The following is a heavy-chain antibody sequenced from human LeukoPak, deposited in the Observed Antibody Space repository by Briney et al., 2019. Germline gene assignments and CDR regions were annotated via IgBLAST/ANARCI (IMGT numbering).Heavy chain of an antibody. V-gene: IGHV3-15*01. CDR3: TKFDYAAFEY. J-gene: IGHJ4*02. D-gene: IGHD4-17*01. CDR2: VKSKTNGGTI. CDR1: GFTFSSAW. Sequence: GGSLRLSCAAPGFTFSSAWMSWVRQAPGKGLEWVGRVKSKTNGGTIDYAAPVKGRFTISRDDSKNTLYLHMNSLKTEDTAVYYCTKFDYAAFEYWGQGALVTVSS.